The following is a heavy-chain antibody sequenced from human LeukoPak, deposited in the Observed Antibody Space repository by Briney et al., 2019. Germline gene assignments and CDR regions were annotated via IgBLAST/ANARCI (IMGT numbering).Heavy chain of an antibody. CDR1: GFTFSSYA. V-gene: IGHV3-30-3*02. CDR3: EKRMVTADDAFDI. J-gene: IGHJ3*02. Sequence: GGSLRLSCAASGFTFSSYAMRWVRQAPGKGLEWVAVISYDGSNKYYTDSVKGRFTISRDNSKNTLYLQMNSLRAEDTAVYYCEKRMVTADDAFDIWGQGTMVTVSS. CDR2: ISYDGSNK. D-gene: IGHD2-21*02.